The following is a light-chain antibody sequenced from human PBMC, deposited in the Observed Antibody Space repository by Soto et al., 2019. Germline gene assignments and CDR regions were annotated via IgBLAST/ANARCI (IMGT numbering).Light chain of an antibody. J-gene: IGKJ5*01. V-gene: IGKV3-20*01. Sequence: EIVLTQSPGTLSLSPGESATLSCRASQSVSSSYLAWYQQKPGQAPRLLIYGASSRATGIPDRFSGSGSGTDFTLTISRLEPEDCAVYYCQQYDSSPITFGRGTRLEIK. CDR3: QQYDSSPIT. CDR1: QSVSSSY. CDR2: GAS.